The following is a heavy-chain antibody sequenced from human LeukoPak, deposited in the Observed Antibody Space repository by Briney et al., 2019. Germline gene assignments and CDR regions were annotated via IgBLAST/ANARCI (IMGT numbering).Heavy chain of an antibody. Sequence: SVKVSCKASGGTFSSYAISWVRQAPGQGLEWMGGIIPIFGTANYAQKFQGRVTITTDESTSTAYMELSSLRSEDTAVYYCAKTPWGYFDVGWEGYYGMDVWGQETTVTVSS. D-gene: IGHD3-9*01. CDR2: IIPIFGTA. J-gene: IGHJ6*02. CDR3: AKTPWGYFDVGWEGYYGMDV. CDR1: GGTFSSYA. V-gene: IGHV1-69*05.